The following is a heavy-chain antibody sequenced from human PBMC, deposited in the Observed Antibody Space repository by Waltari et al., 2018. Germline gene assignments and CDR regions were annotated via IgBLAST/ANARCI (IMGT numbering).Heavy chain of an antibody. D-gene: IGHD5-18*01. J-gene: IGHJ5*02. Sequence: QVQLQELGPGLVKPSETLSLTCNVSGGSVSNYYWAWIRKPAGKGLEWIGLIYSGGDTHYNPSFKSRITISVDTSTNQFSLTVTSVTAADTAFYYCVRARVSAQTSMGGFFDPWGQGIEVTVSS. CDR3: VRARVSAQTSMGGFFDP. V-gene: IGHV4-4*07. CDR1: GGSVSNYY. CDR2: IYSGGDT.